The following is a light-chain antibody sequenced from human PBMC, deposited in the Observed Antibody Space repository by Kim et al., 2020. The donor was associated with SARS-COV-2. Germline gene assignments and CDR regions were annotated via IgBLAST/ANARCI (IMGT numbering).Light chain of an antibody. Sequence: QSLTTSYKGASSDIGTYTYVSWYQQHPDKAPKLIIYDVTKRPSGISDRFSGSKSGNTASLTISGLQAEDEADYHCSSYSSSTTPWVFGGGTQLTVL. V-gene: IGLV2-14*03. CDR3: SSYSSSTTPWV. CDR2: DVT. J-gene: IGLJ3*02. CDR1: SSDIGTYTY.